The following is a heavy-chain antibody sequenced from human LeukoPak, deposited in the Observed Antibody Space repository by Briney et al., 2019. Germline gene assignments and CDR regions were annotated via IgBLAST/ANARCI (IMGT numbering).Heavy chain of an antibody. D-gene: IGHD6-19*01. Sequence: SETLSLTCTVSGGSISSYFWSWIRQPPGKGLEWIGCIYHTGSTNYNPSLKSRVTVSVDTSKNRFSLRLSSVTAADTAVYYCAQQWLILGAFDIWGQGTMVTVSS. V-gene: IGHV4-59*08. CDR2: IYHTGST. J-gene: IGHJ3*02. CDR1: GGSISSYF. CDR3: AQQWLILGAFDI.